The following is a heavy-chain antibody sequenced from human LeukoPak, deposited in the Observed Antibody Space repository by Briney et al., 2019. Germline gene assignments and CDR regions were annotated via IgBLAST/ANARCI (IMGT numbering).Heavy chain of an antibody. CDR3: TRDPVLRFLEWLPFDP. Sequence: GGSLRLSCAASGFTFSDYYMSWIRQAPGKGLEWVGFIRSKAYGGTTEYAASVKGRFTISRDDSKSIAYLQMNSLKTEDTAVYYCTRDPVLRFLEWLPFDPWGQGTLVTVSS. CDR2: IRSKAYGGTT. V-gene: IGHV3-49*03. CDR1: GFTFSDYY. D-gene: IGHD3-3*01. J-gene: IGHJ5*02.